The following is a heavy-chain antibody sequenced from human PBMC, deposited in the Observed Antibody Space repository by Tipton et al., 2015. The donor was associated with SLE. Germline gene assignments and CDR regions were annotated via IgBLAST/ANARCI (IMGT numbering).Heavy chain of an antibody. J-gene: IGHJ4*02. CDR1: GFPFSSYG. CDR2: IRYDGTKK. Sequence: SLRLSCAASGFPFSSYGMHWVRQAPGKGLEWVAFIRYDGTKKYYADSVKGRFAISRDDSNNMLFLQMNSLRAEDTAVYYCAKDLGFLPDYWGQGTLVTVSS. V-gene: IGHV3-30*02. D-gene: IGHD2-2*03. CDR3: AKDLGFLPDY.